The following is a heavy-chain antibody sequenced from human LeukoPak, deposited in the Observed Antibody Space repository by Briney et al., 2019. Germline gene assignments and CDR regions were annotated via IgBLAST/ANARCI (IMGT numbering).Heavy chain of an antibody. D-gene: IGHD3-16*01. CDR3: ARLPGTNWMGEYYFDY. CDR2: IYYSGTT. J-gene: IGHJ4*02. Sequence: SETLSLTCTVSGGSISTSNYYWGWNRQPPGKGLEWLGSIYYSGTTYYNPSLKSRVTISIDTSKNQFSLKLTSVTAADTAVYYCARLPGTNWMGEYYFDYWGQGTLVTVSS. CDR1: GGSISTSNYY. V-gene: IGHV4-39*01.